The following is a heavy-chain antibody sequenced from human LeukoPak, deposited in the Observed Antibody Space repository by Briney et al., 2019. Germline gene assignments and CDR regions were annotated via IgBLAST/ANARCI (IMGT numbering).Heavy chain of an antibody. CDR1: GFTFSSYA. CDR3: AKSEYYDFWSGYFPDY. Sequence: GGSLRLSCAASGFTFSSYAMSWVRQAPGKGLEWVSAISGSGGSTYYADSVKGRFTISRDNSKNTLYLQMNSLRAEDTAVYYCAKSEYYDFWSGYFPDYWGQGTLVTVSS. CDR2: ISGSGGST. V-gene: IGHV3-23*01. J-gene: IGHJ4*02. D-gene: IGHD3-3*01.